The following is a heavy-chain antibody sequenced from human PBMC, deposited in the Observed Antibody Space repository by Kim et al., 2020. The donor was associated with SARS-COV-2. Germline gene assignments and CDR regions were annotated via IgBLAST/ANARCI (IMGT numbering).Heavy chain of an antibody. CDR1: GFSVSSNY. Sequence: GGSLRLSCAASGFSVSSNYMNWVRQAPGKGLEWVSVVQSGGDTHYADSVRGRFTISRDKSKNTLYPQLNTLRVEDTAMYYCARADADPFDSSGYSDAFDV. CDR2: VQSGGDT. V-gene: IGHV3-53*01. J-gene: IGHJ3*01. CDR3: ARADADPFDSSGYSDAFDV. D-gene: IGHD3-22*01.